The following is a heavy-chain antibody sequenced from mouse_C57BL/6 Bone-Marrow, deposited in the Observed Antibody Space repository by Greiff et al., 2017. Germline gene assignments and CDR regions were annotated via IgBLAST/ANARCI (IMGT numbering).Heavy chain of an antibody. CDR2: IHPNTGST. Sequence: VQLQQPGAELVKPGASVKLSCKASGYTFTSYWMHWVKQRPGQGLEWIGMIHPNTGSTNYNEKFKSKATLTVDKSSSTAYMQLSSLTSEDSAVYYCARGPHYSGSSHYFDYWGQGTTLTVSS. CDR1: GYTFTSYW. CDR3: ARGPHYSGSSHYFDY. D-gene: IGHD1-1*01. J-gene: IGHJ2*01. V-gene: IGHV1-64*01.